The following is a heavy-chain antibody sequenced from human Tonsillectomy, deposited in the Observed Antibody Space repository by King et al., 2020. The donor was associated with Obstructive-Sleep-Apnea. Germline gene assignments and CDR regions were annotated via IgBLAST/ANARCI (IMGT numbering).Heavy chain of an antibody. V-gene: IGHV3-11*06. D-gene: IGHD5/OR15-5a*01. Sequence: QLVQSGGGLVKPGGSLRLSCAASGFTFSDHYMSWIRQAPGKGLEWVSCISTSSSYTNYADSVKGRFIISRDNAKKSLYLQMNSLRAEDTAVYYCAREEIGSTMTRHWYFDLWGRGTLVTVSS. CDR1: GFTFSDHY. CDR3: AREEIGSTMTRHWYFDL. J-gene: IGHJ2*01. CDR2: ISTSSSYT.